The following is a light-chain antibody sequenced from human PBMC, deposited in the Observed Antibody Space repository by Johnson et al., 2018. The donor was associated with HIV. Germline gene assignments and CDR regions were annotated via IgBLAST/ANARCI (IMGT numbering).Light chain of an antibody. CDR2: DNN. J-gene: IGLJ1*01. V-gene: IGLV1-51*01. Sequence: QSVLTQPPSVSAAPGQKVTISCSGSSSNIGNNYVSWYQQLPGTAPKLLIYDNNKRPSGIPDRFSGSKSGTSATLGITGLQTGDEADYYCGTWDSSLSAHYVFGTGNKVTGL. CDR3: GTWDSSLSAHYV. CDR1: SSNIGNNY.